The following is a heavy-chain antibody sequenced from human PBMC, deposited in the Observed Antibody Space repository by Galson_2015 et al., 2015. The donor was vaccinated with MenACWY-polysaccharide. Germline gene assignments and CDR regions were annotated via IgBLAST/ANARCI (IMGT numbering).Heavy chain of an antibody. Sequence: SLRLSCAASGFSIGAHDMNWVRQAPGKGLEWISYISISGGTTYYSDSVKGRFTISRDNAKNSLFLQVNNLRTEDTAVYYCARAVTPSGVVVIPAALDHWGQGTLVTVSS. D-gene: IGHD2-2*01. V-gene: IGHV3-48*01. J-gene: IGHJ1*01. CDR2: ISISGGTT. CDR1: GFSIGAHD. CDR3: ARAVTPSGVVVIPAALDH.